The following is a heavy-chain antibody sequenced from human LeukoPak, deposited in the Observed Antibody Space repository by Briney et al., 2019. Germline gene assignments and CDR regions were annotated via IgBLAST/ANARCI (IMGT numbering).Heavy chain of an antibody. J-gene: IGHJ6*04. CDR3: ARLVQKASGLYDYYYFMDV. Sequence: SETLSLTCTVSGGSVRGYYWTWIRQAPGKGLEFVAYIYYSGSTNYNPSLKGRVSTSLDTSTNQFSLSLTSVTATDTATYYCARLVQKASGLYDYYYFMDVWGSGTPVTVSS. V-gene: IGHV4-59*08. CDR1: GGSVRGYY. CDR2: IYYSGST. D-gene: IGHD5/OR15-5a*01.